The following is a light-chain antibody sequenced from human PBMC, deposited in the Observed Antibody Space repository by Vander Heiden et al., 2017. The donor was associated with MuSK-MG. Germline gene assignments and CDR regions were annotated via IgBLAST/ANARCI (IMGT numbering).Light chain of an antibody. V-gene: IGKV2-28*01. CDR1: SSLLIHSGCSY. CDR3: LQALHSPIT. CDR2: VAS. J-gene: IGKJ2*01. Sequence: TPLSPPSVSCGSISSLLIHSGCSYLDWYLQKPGQSPNVLIYVASIRATGVPARFSGSGSGTDFTLTISSLQPEDFAVYYCLQALHSPITFGQGTKLEIK.